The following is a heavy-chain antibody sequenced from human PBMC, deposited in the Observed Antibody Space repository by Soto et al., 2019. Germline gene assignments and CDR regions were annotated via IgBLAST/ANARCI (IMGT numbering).Heavy chain of an antibody. CDR2: ITASGADT. J-gene: IGHJ4*02. CDR3: AKLSRYSTRWLYYFDY. Sequence: EVQLLESGGGLVQPGGSRRLSCAASGFIFSSYAMSWVRQAPGKGLEWVSGITASGADTYYADSVKGRFTTSRDNSENTLYLQMNSLRAEDTAVYYCAKLSRYSTRWLYYFDYWGQGTLVTVSS. CDR1: GFIFSSYA. D-gene: IGHD6-13*01. V-gene: IGHV3-23*01.